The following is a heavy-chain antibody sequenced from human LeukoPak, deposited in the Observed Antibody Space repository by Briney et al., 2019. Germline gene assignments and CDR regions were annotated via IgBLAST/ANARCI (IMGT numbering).Heavy chain of an antibody. CDR2: IIPIFGTA. D-gene: IGHD3-22*01. CDR3: ASGYDSSGYYALNGALDI. CDR1: GGTFSSYA. V-gene: IGHV1-69*01. J-gene: IGHJ3*02. Sequence: ASVRVSCKASGGTFSSYAISWVRQAPGQGLEWMGGIIPIFGTANYAQKFQGRATITADESTSTAYMELSSLRSEDTAVYYCASGYDSSGYYALNGALDIWGQGTMVTVSS.